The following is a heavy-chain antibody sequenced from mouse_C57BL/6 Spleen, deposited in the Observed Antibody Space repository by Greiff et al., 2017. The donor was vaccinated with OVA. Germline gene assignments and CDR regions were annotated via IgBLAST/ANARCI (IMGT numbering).Heavy chain of an antibody. J-gene: IGHJ2*01. D-gene: IGHD2-4*01. Sequence: QVQLQQPGAELVMPGASVKLSCKASGYTFTSYWMHWVKQRPGQGLEWIGEIDPSDSYTNYNQKFKGKSTLTVDKSSSTAYMQLSSLTSEDSAVYYCARRGYDYGYYFDDWGQGTTLTVSS. V-gene: IGHV1-69*01. CDR3: ARRGYDYGYYFDD. CDR2: IDPSDSYT. CDR1: GYTFTSYW.